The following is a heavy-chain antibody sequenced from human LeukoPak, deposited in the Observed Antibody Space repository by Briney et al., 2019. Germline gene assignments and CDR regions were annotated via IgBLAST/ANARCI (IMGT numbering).Heavy chain of an antibody. CDR2: IIPIFGTA. CDR3: ASRHCSGGGCYFAGADPFDY. Sequence: SVKVSCKASGGTFSSYAISWVRQAPGQGLERMGGIIPIFGTANYAQKFQGRVTITADESTSTAYMELSSLRSEDTAVYYCASRHCSGGGCYFAGADPFDYWGQGILVTVSS. CDR1: GGTFSSYA. V-gene: IGHV1-69*13. J-gene: IGHJ4*02. D-gene: IGHD2-15*01.